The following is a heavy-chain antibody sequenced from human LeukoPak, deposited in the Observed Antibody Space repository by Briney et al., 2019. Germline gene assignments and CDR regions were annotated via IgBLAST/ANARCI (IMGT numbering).Heavy chain of an antibody. D-gene: IGHD5-18*01. CDR2: IFPDDSDT. V-gene: IGHV5-51*01. CDR3: ARQDTGEYSYGYRGNSGPPRKGGWFNP. CDR1: GYSFTSYW. J-gene: IGHJ5*02. Sequence: GESLKISCKASGYSFTSYWIAWVRQMPGKGLEWMGVIFPDDSDTIYSPSFQGQVTISADKSISTAYLQWSSLKASDTAMYYCARQDTGEYSYGYRGNSGPPRKGGWFNPWGQGTLVTVSS.